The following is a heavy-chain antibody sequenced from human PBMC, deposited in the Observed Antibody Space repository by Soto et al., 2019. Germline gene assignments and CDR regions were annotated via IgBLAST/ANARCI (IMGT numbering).Heavy chain of an antibody. J-gene: IGHJ5*02. Sequence: PGESLKISCNGSGYIFTSYWIGWVRQMPGKGLEWMGIIYPGDSDTRYSPSFQGQVTISADKSISTAYLQWSSLKASDTAMYYCALTFYYDSSGSQYNWFDPWGQGTLVTVSS. CDR3: ALTFYYDSSGSQYNWFDP. D-gene: IGHD3-22*01. CDR1: GYIFTSYW. CDR2: IYPGDSDT. V-gene: IGHV5-51*01.